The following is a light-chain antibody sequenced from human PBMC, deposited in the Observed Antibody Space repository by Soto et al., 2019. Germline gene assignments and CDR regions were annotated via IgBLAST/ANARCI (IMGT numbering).Light chain of an antibody. Sequence: QAVATQSPSASASLGASVKLTCTLSSGHSSYAIAWHQQQPEKGPRYLMKLNSDGSHSKGDGIPDRFSGSSSGAERYLTISSLLSEDEAHYHCQTRGTGIQDMVFGGGTQLAVL. CDR3: QTRGTGIQDMV. CDR2: LNSDGSH. CDR1: SGHSSYA. V-gene: IGLV4-69*01. J-gene: IGLJ2*01.